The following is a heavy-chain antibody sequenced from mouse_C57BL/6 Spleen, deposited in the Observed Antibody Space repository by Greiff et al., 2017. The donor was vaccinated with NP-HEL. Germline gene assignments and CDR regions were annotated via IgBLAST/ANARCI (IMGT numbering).Heavy chain of an antibody. CDR2: IDPSDSYT. D-gene: IGHD1-1*01. V-gene: IGHV1-69*01. Sequence: QVQLQQPGAELVMPGASVKLSCKASGYTFTSYWMHWVKQRPGQGLEWIGEIDPSDSYTNYNQKFKGKSTLTVDTSSSPAYLQISSLTSDDSAVYYCARLGGSSYEAWFAYWGQGTLVTVSA. CDR1: GYTFTSYW. J-gene: IGHJ3*01. CDR3: ARLGGSSYEAWFAY.